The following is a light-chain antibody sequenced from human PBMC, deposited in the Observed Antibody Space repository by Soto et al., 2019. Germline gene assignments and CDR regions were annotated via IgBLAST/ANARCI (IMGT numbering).Light chain of an antibody. V-gene: IGLV2-14*03. CDR3: SSYTSSSTVV. CDR1: SSDVGAYNY. CDR2: DVS. J-gene: IGLJ2*01. Sequence: QSALTQPASVSGSPGQSITISCTGTSSDVGAYNYVSWYQQHPGKAPKFMIYDVSYRPSGVSHRFSGSKSGNTASLTISGLQAEDEADYYCSSYTSSSTVVFGEGTTVTVL.